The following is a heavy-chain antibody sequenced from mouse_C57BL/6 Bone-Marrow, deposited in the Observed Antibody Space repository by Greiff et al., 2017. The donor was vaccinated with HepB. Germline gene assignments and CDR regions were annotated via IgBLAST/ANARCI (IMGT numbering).Heavy chain of an antibody. J-gene: IGHJ3*01. D-gene: IGHD3-2*02. CDR3: ASRQLRLEAY. Sequence: EVMLVESGGDLVKPGGSLKLSCAASGFTFSSYGMSWVRQTPDKRLEWVATISSGGSYTYYPDSVKGRFTISRDNAKNTLYLQMSSLKSEDTAMYYCASRQLRLEAYWGQGTLVTVSA. CDR2: ISSGGSYT. CDR1: GFTFSSYG. V-gene: IGHV5-6*02.